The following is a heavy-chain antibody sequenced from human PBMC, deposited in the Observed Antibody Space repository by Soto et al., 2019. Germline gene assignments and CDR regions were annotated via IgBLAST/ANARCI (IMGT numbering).Heavy chain of an antibody. V-gene: IGHV4-30-2*01. CDR3: ARFTVTTWEGAFDI. CDR1: GGSISSGGYS. Sequence: PSETLSLTCAVSGGSISSGGYSWSWIRQPPGKGLEWIGYIYHSGSTYYNPSLKSRVTISVDRSKNQFSLKLSSVTAADTAVYYCARFTVTTWEGAFDIWGQGTMVTVSS. D-gene: IGHD4-17*01. J-gene: IGHJ3*02. CDR2: IYHSGST.